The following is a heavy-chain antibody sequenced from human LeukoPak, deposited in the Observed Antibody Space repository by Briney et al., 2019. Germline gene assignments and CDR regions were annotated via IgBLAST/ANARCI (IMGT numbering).Heavy chain of an antibody. D-gene: IGHD1-26*01. CDR2: INHSGST. J-gene: IGHJ4*02. Sequence: SETLSLTCAVYGGSFSGYYWSWIRQPPGKGLEWIGEINHSGSTNYNPSLKSRVTISVDTSKNQFSLKLSSVTAADTAVYYCARRGATRDFGYWGQGTLVTVSS. CDR1: GGSFSGYY. V-gene: IGHV4-34*01. CDR3: ARRGATRDFGY.